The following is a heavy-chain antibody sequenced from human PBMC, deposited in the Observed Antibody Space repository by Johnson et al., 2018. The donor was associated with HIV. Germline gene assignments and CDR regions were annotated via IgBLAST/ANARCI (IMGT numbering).Heavy chain of an antibody. CDR3: ARDRCSCTTCLDAFAI. J-gene: IGHJ3*02. CDR1: GFTFRNAW. CDR2: ISYDGSNK. D-gene: IGHD2-2*01. Sequence: QVQLVESGGGLVKPGGSLRLSRAASGFTFRNAWMSWVRQAPGKGLEWVAVISYDGSNKYYADSVKGRFTISRDISKNTLYLQMNSLRAEDTALDSCARDRCSCTTCLDAFAIWGQGTVVTVAS. V-gene: IGHV3-30*03.